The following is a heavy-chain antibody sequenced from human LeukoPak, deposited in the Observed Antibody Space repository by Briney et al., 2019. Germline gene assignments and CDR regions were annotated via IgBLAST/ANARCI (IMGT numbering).Heavy chain of an antibody. CDR2: IIPIFGTA. V-gene: IGHV1-69*13. Sequence: GASVKVSCKASGGTFSSYAISWVRQAPGQGLEWMGGIIPIFGTANYAQKFQGRVTITADESTSTAYMELSSLRSEDTAVYYCARDEYSSSWYSVALYDAFDIWGQGTMVTVSS. CDR1: GGTFSSYA. D-gene: IGHD6-13*01. J-gene: IGHJ3*02. CDR3: ARDEYSSSWYSVALYDAFDI.